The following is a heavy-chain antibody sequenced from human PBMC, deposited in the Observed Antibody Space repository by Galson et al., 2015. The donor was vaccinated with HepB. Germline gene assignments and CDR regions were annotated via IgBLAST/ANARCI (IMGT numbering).Heavy chain of an antibody. CDR2: ISSSGSTI. D-gene: IGHD6-13*01. V-gene: IGHV3-48*03. J-gene: IGHJ5*02. CDR3: ARLYSSSWYVLGGWFDP. CDR1: GFTFSSYE. Sequence: SLRLSCAASGFTFSSYEMNWVRQAPGKGLEWVSYISSSGSTIYYADSVKGRFTISRDNAKNSLYLQMNSLRAEDTAVYYCARLYSSSWYVLGGWFDPWGQGTLVTVSS.